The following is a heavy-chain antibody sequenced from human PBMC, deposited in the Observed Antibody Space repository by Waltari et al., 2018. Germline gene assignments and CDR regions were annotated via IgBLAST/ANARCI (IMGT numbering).Heavy chain of an antibody. J-gene: IGHJ3*02. V-gene: IGHV1-8*03. Sequence: QVQLVQSGAEVKKPGASVKVSCKASGYTFTSYDINWVRQATGQGLEWMGWMNPNSGNTGYAQKFQGRATITRNTSISTAYMELSSLRSEDTAVYYCARGFPRITIFGVVIIRGFDIWGQGTMVTVSS. CDR2: MNPNSGNT. CDR3: ARGFPRITIFGVVIIRGFDI. D-gene: IGHD3-3*01. CDR1: GYTFTSYD.